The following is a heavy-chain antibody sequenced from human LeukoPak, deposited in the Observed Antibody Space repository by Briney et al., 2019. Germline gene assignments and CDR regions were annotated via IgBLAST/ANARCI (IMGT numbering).Heavy chain of an antibody. CDR2: IYTSGNT. CDR3: ARDADAYCGGDCYSDAFDI. V-gene: IGHV4-61*02. Sequence: SQTLSLTCTVSGGSISSGSYYWSWIRQPAGKGLEWIGRIYTSGNTNYNPSLKSRVTISVDTSKNQFSLKLSSVTAADTAVYYCARDADAYCGGDCYSDAFDIWGQGTMVTVSS. D-gene: IGHD2-21*01. J-gene: IGHJ3*02. CDR1: GGSISSGSYY.